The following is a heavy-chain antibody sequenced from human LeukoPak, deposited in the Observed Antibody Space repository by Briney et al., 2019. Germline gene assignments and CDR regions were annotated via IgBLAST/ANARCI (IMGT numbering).Heavy chain of an antibody. CDR3: AKSGSGSTLDY. D-gene: IGHD6-19*01. J-gene: IGHJ4*02. CDR1: GFTFSSYA. V-gene: IGHV3-23*01. Sequence: GGSLRLSCAASGFTFSSYAMSWVRQAPGKGLEWVSAISNSGGSTYYADSVKGRFTMSRDNSKNTLYLQMNSLRAEDTAVYYCAKSGSGSTLDYWGQGTLVTVSS. CDR2: ISNSGGST.